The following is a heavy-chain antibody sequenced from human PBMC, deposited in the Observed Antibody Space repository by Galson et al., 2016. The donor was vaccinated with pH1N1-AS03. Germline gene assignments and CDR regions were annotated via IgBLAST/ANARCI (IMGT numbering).Heavy chain of an antibody. CDR3: ASRGPESYYGSVIRKYKVGWFDP. J-gene: IGHJ5*02. CDR2: VSHNSGRT. Sequence: TLSLTCLVSGGSISGYSWCWIRQPPGKGPEWIGCVSHNSGRTNYNPSLKSRVTITTETSKNQFSLKLTSVTAADTAVYYCASRGPESYYGSVIRKYKVGWFDPWGQGTLVTVAS. V-gene: IGHV4-4*09. D-gene: IGHD3-10*01. CDR1: GGSISGYS.